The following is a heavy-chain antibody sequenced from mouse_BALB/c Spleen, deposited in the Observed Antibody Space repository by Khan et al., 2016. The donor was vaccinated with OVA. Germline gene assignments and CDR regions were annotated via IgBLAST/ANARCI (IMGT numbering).Heavy chain of an antibody. Sequence: EVELVASGGGLVQPGGSRKLSCAASGFTFSSFGMHWVRQAPEKGLEWVAYISSGSSTIYYADTVKGRFTISRDNPKNTLFLQMPSLRSGDTAMYYCATYGWWDWGAGTTVTVSS. CDR1: GFTFSSFG. D-gene: IGHD1-1*01. V-gene: IGHV5-17*02. CDR3: ATYGWWD. CDR2: ISSGSSTI. J-gene: IGHJ1*01.